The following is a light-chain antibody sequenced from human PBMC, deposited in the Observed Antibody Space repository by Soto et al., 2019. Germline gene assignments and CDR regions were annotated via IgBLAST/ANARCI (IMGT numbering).Light chain of an antibody. CDR1: QGISHF. Sequence: DIQMTQSPSSLSASVGDRVTITCRASQGISHFLAWYQHKPGQVPKLLIYAASILQSGVPPRFSGSGSGTAFTLTISSRQPEDVATYDCQKYNTVPRTFGQGTKVEI. CDR3: QKYNTVPRT. V-gene: IGKV1-27*01. CDR2: AAS. J-gene: IGKJ1*01.